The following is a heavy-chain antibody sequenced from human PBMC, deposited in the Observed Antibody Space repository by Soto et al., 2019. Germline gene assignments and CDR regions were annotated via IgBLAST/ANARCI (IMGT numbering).Heavy chain of an antibody. V-gene: IGHV1-69*01. Sequence: QVQLVQSGAEVKKPGTSVKVSCEVSGGTFSNYAITWVRQAPGQGLEWLGGAIPVYGSTNYAQKFQGSVTITAGESATTTFMELSSLRSDDTAVYYCARRGVANSRDAFDIWGQGTLVTVS. D-gene: IGHD1-26*01. CDR3: ARRGVANSRDAFDI. J-gene: IGHJ3*02. CDR1: GGTFSNYA. CDR2: AIPVYGST.